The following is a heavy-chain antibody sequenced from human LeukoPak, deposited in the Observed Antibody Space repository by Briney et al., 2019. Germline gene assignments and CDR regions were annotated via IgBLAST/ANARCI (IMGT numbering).Heavy chain of an antibody. CDR1: GDSITSYY. CDR3: ARGSGGRFYFDN. V-gene: IGHV4-59*01. Sequence: SETLSLTCTVSGDSITSYYWSWIRQPPGKGLEWIGYISDSGSTNYNTSLRGRVTISVDTSKNQFYLRLNYVTAADTAVYYCARGSGGRFYFDNWGQGTLVTVSS. J-gene: IGHJ4*02. CDR2: ISDSGST. D-gene: IGHD1-26*01.